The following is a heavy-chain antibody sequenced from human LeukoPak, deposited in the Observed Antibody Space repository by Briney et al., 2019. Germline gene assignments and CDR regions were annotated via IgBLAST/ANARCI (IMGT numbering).Heavy chain of an antibody. Sequence: GGSLRLSCAASGFTFSSYAMSWVRQAPGKGLEWVSAISGSGGSTYYADSVKGRFTISRDFFNNTLFLQMSSLRDEDTAVYYCTRGSFDMWGLGTMVTVS. CDR3: TRGSFDM. D-gene: IGHD3-16*01. CDR2: ISGSGGST. CDR1: GFTFSSYA. V-gene: IGHV3-23*01. J-gene: IGHJ3*02.